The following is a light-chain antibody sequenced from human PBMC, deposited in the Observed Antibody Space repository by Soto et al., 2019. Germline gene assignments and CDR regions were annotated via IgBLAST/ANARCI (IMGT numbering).Light chain of an antibody. J-gene: IGLJ3*02. CDR3: SSYTSSSTWV. Sequence: QSALTQPASVSGSPGQSITISCTGTSSDVGGYNYVSWYQQHPGKAPRLMIYEVNNRPSGVSNRVSGSKSGNTASLTISGLPAEDEADYYCSSYTSSSTWVFGGGTKLTVL. CDR2: EVN. CDR1: SSDVGGYNY. V-gene: IGLV2-14*01.